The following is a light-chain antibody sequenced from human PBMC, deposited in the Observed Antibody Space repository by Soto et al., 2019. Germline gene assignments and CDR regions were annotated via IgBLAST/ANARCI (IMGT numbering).Light chain of an antibody. V-gene: IGLV2-11*01. CDR1: SSDVGTYTY. Sequence: QSVLTQPRSVSGSPGQSVTISCTGTSSDVGTYTYVSWYQQHPGKAPKLIIYDVIKRPSGVPDRFSGSKSGNTASLTISGLQAEDEAAYYCCSYAASYNHVLGTGTKLT. J-gene: IGLJ1*01. CDR2: DVI. CDR3: CSYAASYNHV.